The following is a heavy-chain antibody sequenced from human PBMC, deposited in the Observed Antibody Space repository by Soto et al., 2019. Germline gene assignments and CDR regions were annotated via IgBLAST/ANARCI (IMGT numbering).Heavy chain of an antibody. CDR3: ARDLTVVVTSTTYYYFGMDG. Sequence: ASVKVSCKASGYTFTSYGISWVRQAPGQGLEWMGWISAYNGNTNYAQKLQGRVTMTTDTSTSTAYMELRSLRSDDTAVYYCARDLTVVVTSTTYYYFGMDGWGQGTTVTVSS. J-gene: IGHJ6*02. D-gene: IGHD2-21*02. CDR2: ISAYNGNT. CDR1: GYTFTSYG. V-gene: IGHV1-18*01.